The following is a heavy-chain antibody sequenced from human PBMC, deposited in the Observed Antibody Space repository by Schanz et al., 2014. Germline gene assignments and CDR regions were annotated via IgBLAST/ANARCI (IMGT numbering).Heavy chain of an antibody. CDR1: GFTFSSHW. D-gene: IGHD3-10*01. V-gene: IGHV3-74*02. Sequence: EVQLLESGGGLVQPGGSLRLSCAASGFTFSSHWMHWVRQDPGKGLVWVARINSVGSNTDYADSVTGRFTISRDNAKNSVFLQMNSLRAEDTAVYYCAKGRFGELSAFDIWGQGTMVTVSS. CDR2: INSVGSNT. CDR3: AKGRFGELSAFDI. J-gene: IGHJ3*02.